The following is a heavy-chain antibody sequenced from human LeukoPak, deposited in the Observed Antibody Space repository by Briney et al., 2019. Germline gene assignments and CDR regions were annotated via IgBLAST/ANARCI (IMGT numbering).Heavy chain of an antibody. J-gene: IGHJ4*02. CDR3: AGIAVVDY. CDR1: GFTFVSNY. D-gene: IGHD6-19*01. CDR2: IYSGGST. V-gene: IGHV3-66*02. Sequence: GGSLSLSCEAPGFTFVSNYITWVRQAPGKGLEWVSVIYSGGSTYYADSVKGRFTISRDNSKNTLYLQMNSLRAEDTAVYYCAGIAVVDYWGQGTLVTVSS.